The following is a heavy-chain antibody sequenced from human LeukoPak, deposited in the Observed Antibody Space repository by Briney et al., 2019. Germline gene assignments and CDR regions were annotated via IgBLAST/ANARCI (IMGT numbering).Heavy chain of an antibody. V-gene: IGHV3-23*01. CDR1: GFTFSEYA. J-gene: IGHJ4*02. Sequence: GGSLRLSCAASGFTFSEYAMDWVRQAPGKAPEWVSAISASLSNTYYADSVKGRFTISRDNSENTLYLQMDSLRAEDTAVYYCAKKRGSGWYTLEYYFDYWGQGTLVTVSS. CDR3: AKKRGSGWYTLEYYFDY. D-gene: IGHD6-19*01. CDR2: ISASLSNT.